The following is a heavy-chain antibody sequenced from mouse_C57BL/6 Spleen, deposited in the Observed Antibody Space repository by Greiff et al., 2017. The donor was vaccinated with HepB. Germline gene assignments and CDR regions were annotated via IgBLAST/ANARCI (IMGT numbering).Heavy chain of an antibody. CDR3: ASRTWPDYYAMDY. CDR1: GFSLTSYG. J-gene: IGHJ4*01. Sequence: VQRVESGPGLVQPSQSLSITCTVSGFSLTSYGVHWVRQSPGKGLEWLGVIWSGGSTDYNAAFIFRLSISKNNSKSQVFFKMNSLQADDTAIYYCASRTWPDYYAMDYWGQGTSVTVSS. V-gene: IGHV2-2*01. CDR2: IWSGGST.